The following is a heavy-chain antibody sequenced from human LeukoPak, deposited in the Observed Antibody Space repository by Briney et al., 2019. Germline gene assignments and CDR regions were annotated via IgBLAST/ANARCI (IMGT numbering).Heavy chain of an antibody. V-gene: IGHV3-23*01. CDR1: GFTFSSYA. CDR3: AKSVAAGMGELPLFDY. CDR2: ISGSGGST. Sequence: GGSLRLSCAASGFTFSSYAMSWVRQAPGKGLEWVSGISGSGGSTYYVDSVKGRFTISRDNSKKTLYLQMNSLRAEDTAVYYCAKSVAAGMGELPLFDYWGQGTLVTVSS. D-gene: IGHD6-13*01. J-gene: IGHJ4*02.